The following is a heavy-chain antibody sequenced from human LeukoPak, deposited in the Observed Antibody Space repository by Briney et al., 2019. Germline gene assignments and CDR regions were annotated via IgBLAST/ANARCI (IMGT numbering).Heavy chain of an antibody. Sequence: SETLSLTCTVSGGSISSSGYYWGRIRQPPGKGLGWIGNIFYTGSTYYNSSLKSRVTISVDTSKNQFSLNLSSVAAADTAVYYCARHVRYSGSYFDYWGQGTLVTVSS. D-gene: IGHD1-26*01. CDR1: GGSISSSGYY. CDR3: ARHVRYSGSYFDY. J-gene: IGHJ4*02. CDR2: IFYTGST. V-gene: IGHV4-39*01.